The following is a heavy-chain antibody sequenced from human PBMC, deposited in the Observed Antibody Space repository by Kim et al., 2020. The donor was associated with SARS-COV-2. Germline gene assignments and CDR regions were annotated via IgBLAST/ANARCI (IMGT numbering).Heavy chain of an antibody. CDR3: ARRRVRGENMTFDY. CDR1: GGSISSSSYY. CDR2: IYYSGST. J-gene: IGHJ4*01. D-gene: IGHD3-10*01. V-gene: IGHV4-39*01. Sequence: SETLSLTCTVSGGSISSSSYYWGWIRQPPGKGLEWIGSIYYSGSTYYNPSLKSRVTISVDTSKNQFSLKLSSVTAADTAVYYCARRRVRGENMTFDYWG.